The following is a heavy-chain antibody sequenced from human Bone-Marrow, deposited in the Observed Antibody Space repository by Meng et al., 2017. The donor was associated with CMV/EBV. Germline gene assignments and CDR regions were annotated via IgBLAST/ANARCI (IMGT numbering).Heavy chain of an antibody. CDR3: ARELWDLGYCSSTSCRGGTGVDY. Sequence: ASVKVSCKASGYTFTGYYMHWVRQAPGQGLEWMGWINPNSGGTNYAQKFQGRVTMTRDTSISTAYMELSRLRSDDTAVYYCARELWDLGYCSSTSCRGGTGVDYWGQGTLVTGSS. J-gene: IGHJ4*02. CDR2: INPNSGGT. V-gene: IGHV1-2*02. D-gene: IGHD2-2*01. CDR1: GYTFTGYY.